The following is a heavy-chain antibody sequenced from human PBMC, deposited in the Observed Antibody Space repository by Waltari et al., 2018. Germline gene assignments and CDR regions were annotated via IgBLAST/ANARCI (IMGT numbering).Heavy chain of an antibody. CDR3: ASSLYGDYTQIWGRFFDY. Sequence: VQLLESGGGLVQSGGSLRLSCAASGFTFRSYAMNWVRQAPGKGVEWVSVISCSGGSTDYADSVKCRFTISRDKSKNTLYLQMNNLRVEDTAVYYCASSLYGDYTQIWGRFFDYWGQGTLVTVSS. CDR1: GFTFRSYA. J-gene: IGHJ4*02. D-gene: IGHD4-17*01. CDR2: ISCSGGST. V-gene: IGHV3-23*01.